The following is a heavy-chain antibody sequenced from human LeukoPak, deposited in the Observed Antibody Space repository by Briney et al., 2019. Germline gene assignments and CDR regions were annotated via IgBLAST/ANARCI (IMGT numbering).Heavy chain of an antibody. V-gene: IGHV1-2*02. D-gene: IGHD4-11*01. J-gene: IGHJ4*02. Sequence: ASVKVSRKASGYTFTGYYMHWVRQAPGQGLEWMGWINPNSGGANYAQKFQGRVTMTRDTSISTGYMELSSLRSDDTAVYYCARSADYSNQHNDYWGQGTLVTVSS. CDR3: ARSADYSNQHNDY. CDR1: GYTFTGYY. CDR2: INPNSGGA.